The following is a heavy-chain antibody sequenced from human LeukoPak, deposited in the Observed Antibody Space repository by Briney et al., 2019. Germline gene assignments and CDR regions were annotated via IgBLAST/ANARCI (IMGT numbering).Heavy chain of an antibody. CDR1: GFIFSSYE. CDR2: ISSSGSTI. CDR3: ARNGVYDILTKYYFDY. D-gene: IGHD3-9*01. V-gene: IGHV3-48*03. Sequence: GGSLRLSCAASGFIFSSYEMNWVRQAPGKGLEWVSYISSSGSTIYYADSVKGRFTISRDNAKNSLYLQMNSLRAEDTAVYYCARNGVYDILTKYYFDYWGQGTLVTVSS. J-gene: IGHJ4*02.